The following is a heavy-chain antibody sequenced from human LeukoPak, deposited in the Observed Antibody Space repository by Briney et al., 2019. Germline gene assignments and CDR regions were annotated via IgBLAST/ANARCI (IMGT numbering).Heavy chain of an antibody. D-gene: IGHD5-18*01. Sequence: PSETLSLTCTVSGGSISSYYWSWIRQPPGKGLEWIGYIYHSGSTNYNPSLKSRVTISVDTSKNQLSLKLSSVTAADTAVYYCARNVDTANFDYWGQGTLVTVSS. CDR3: ARNVDTANFDY. CDR1: GGSISSYY. J-gene: IGHJ4*02. V-gene: IGHV4-59*01. CDR2: IYHSGST.